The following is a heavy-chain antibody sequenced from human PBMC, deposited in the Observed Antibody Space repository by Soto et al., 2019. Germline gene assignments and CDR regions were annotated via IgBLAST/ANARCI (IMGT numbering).Heavy chain of an antibody. Sequence: SVKVSCKASGGTFSSYAISWVRQAPGQGLERMGGIIPIFGTANYAQKFQGRVTITADESTSTAYMELSSLRSEDTAVYYCARGWPENYDILTGYYEPDWFDPWGQGTLVTVSS. V-gene: IGHV1-69*13. D-gene: IGHD3-9*01. CDR2: IIPIFGTA. J-gene: IGHJ5*02. CDR3: ARGWPENYDILTGYYEPDWFDP. CDR1: GGTFSSYA.